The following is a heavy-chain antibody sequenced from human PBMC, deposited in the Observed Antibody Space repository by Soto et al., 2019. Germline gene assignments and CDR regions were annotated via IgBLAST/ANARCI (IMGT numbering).Heavy chain of an antibody. V-gene: IGHV3-23*01. J-gene: IGHJ4*02. Sequence: EVQLLESGGGLVQPGGSLRLSCAASGFTFSSYAMSWVRQAPGKGLEWVSAISGSGGSTYYADSVKGRFTISRDNPKNTLYLQMNSLRAEDTAVYYCAHLGGGSSSLLDYWGQGTLVTVSS. CDR2: ISGSGGST. CDR1: GFTFSSYA. D-gene: IGHD1-26*01. CDR3: AHLGGGSSSLLDY.